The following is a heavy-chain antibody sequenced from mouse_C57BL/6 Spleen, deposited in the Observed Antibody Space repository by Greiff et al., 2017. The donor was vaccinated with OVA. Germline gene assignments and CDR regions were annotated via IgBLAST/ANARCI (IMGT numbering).Heavy chain of an antibody. Sequence: QVQLQQSGAELVKPGASVKISCKASGYAFSSYWMNWVKQRPGKGLEWIGQIYPGDGDTNYNGKFKGKATLTADKSSSTAYMQLSSLTSEDSAVYFCARRLFTDEHWYFDVWGTGTTVTVSS. D-gene: IGHD1-1*01. CDR3: ARRLFTDEHWYFDV. CDR1: GYAFSSYW. V-gene: IGHV1-80*01. CDR2: IYPGDGDT. J-gene: IGHJ1*03.